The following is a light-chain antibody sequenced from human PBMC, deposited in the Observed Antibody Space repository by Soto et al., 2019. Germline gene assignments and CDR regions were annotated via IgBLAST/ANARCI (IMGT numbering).Light chain of an antibody. V-gene: IGKV3-11*01. Sequence: ETVLTHSPATLYLSPGERATLYCRASQSVGRYLAWYQQKAGQPPRLLIFDVSSRTTGIPARFSGSGSGTDFALTISSLHPEDYTGYYSQLSDDWPRTFGQGTKEDI. CDR3: QLSDDWPRT. CDR1: QSVGRY. CDR2: DVS. J-gene: IGKJ1*01.